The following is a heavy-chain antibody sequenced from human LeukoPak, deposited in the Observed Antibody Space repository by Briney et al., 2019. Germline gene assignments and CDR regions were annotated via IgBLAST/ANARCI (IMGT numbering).Heavy chain of an antibody. CDR3: MRRGSNPYFDY. V-gene: IGHV4-39*01. CDR2: INYSGST. J-gene: IGHJ4*02. CDR1: GGSISGGTYY. Sequence: SETLSLTCAVSGGSISGGTYYWGWIRQPPGQGLEWIGVINYSGSTYYYPSLKSRVTISIDTSKNQFSLKLSSVTAADTAVYYCMRRGSNPYFDYWGQGTLVTVSS. D-gene: IGHD3-16*01.